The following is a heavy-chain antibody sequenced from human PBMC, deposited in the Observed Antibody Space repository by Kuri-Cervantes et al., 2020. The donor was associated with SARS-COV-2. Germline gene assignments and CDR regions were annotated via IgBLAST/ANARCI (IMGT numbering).Heavy chain of an antibody. CDR3: ARSEWELPKFDY. V-gene: IGHV4-39*01. CDR1: GGSISSGSYY. Sequence: SETLSLTCTVSGGSISSGSYYWSWIRQPPGKGLEWIGSIYYSGSTYYNPSLKSRVTISVDTSKNQFSLKLSSVTAADTAVYYCARSEWELPKFDYWGQGTLVTVSS. D-gene: IGHD1-26*01. J-gene: IGHJ4*02. CDR2: IYYSGST.